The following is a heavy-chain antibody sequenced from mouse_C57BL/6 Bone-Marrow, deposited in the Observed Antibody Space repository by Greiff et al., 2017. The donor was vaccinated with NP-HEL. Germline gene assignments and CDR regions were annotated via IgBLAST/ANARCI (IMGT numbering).Heavy chain of an antibody. CDR3: ARGLTGTWNFAY. Sequence: VQLQQPGAELVRPGTSVKLSCKASGYTFTSYWMHWVKQRPGQGLEWIGVIDPSDSYTNYNQKFKGKATLTVDTSSSTAYMQLSSLTSEDAAVDYCARGLTGTWNFAYWGQGTLVTVSA. J-gene: IGHJ3*01. V-gene: IGHV1-59*01. D-gene: IGHD4-1*01. CDR1: GYTFTSYW. CDR2: IDPSDSYT.